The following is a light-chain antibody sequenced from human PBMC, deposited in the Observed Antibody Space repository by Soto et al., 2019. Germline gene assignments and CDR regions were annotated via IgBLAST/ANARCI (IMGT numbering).Light chain of an antibody. Sequence: DIVMTQSPDSLAVSLGERATINCKSSQSVLYSSNNKNYLAWYQQKPGHPPNLLIYWASTRESGVPDRFSGSGSGTDFTLTISSLQAEDVAVYYCQQYYNIPPTFGGWTKVEIK. CDR2: WAS. CDR3: QQYYNIPPT. CDR1: QSVLYSSNNKNY. V-gene: IGKV4-1*01. J-gene: IGKJ4*01.